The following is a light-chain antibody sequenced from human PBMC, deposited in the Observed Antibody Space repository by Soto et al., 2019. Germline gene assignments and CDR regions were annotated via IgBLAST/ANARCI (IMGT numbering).Light chain of an antibody. J-gene: IGKJ3*01. CDR1: QSISRTY. Sequence: ELVLTQSPGTLSLSPGEGATLSCRASQSISRTYLAWYQQKPGQAPRLLIYATSTRATGIPDRFSGSGSRTDFTLTISRLEPEDFAVYYCQQYGSFTFGPGTKVDFK. CDR2: ATS. V-gene: IGKV3-20*01. CDR3: QQYGSFT.